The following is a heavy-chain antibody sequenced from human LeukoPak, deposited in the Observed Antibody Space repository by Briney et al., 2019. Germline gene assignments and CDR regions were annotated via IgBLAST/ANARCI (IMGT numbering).Heavy chain of an antibody. CDR2: ISGSTGSI. CDR3: ARGTITIFSY. D-gene: IGHD3-3*01. J-gene: IGHJ4*02. Sequence: GGSLRLSCAASGFTFSSFSFNWVRQAPGKGLEWVSHISGSTGSIYYADSVKGRFTISRDNAENSLYLQMSSLRAEDTAVYYCARGTITIFSYWGQGTLVTASS. V-gene: IGHV3-48*01. CDR1: GFTFSSFS.